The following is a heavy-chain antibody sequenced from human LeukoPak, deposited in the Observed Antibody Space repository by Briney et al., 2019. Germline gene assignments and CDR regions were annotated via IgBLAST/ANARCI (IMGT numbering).Heavy chain of an antibody. Sequence: GGSLRLSCAASGFTFDNYAMHWVRQAPGKGLEWVSFIGGHGVGTYYADSVKGRFTISRDNSKNSLYPQMNSLRTEDTALYYCARGSISGTPNWFDSWGQGTLVTVSS. CDR1: GFTFDNYA. CDR2: IGGHGVGT. D-gene: IGHD1-7*01. J-gene: IGHJ5*01. V-gene: IGHV3-43*02. CDR3: ARGSISGTPNWFDS.